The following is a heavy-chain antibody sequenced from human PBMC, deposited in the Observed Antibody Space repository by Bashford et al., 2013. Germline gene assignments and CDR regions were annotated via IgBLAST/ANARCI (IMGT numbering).Heavy chain of an antibody. CDR3: ARPERRRFSGVDY. D-gene: IGHD6-25*01. CDR2: IYPGDSDT. Sequence: WVRQMPGKGLEWMGIIYPGDSDTRYSPSFQGQVTISADKSISTAYLQWSSLKASDTAMYYCARPERRRFSGVDYWGQGTLVTVSS. J-gene: IGHJ4*02. V-gene: IGHV5-51*01.